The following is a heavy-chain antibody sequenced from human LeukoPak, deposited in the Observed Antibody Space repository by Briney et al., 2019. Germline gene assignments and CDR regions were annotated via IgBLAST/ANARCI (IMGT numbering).Heavy chain of an antibody. V-gene: IGHV4-39*02. CDR3: ARESAPEWYFDL. CDR2: IYYSGST. J-gene: IGHJ2*01. CDR1: GGSISSSSYY. Sequence: SETLSLTCTVSGGSISSSSYYWGWIRQPPGKGLEWIGSIYYSGSTYYNPSLKSRVTISVDTSKNQFSLKLSSVTAADTAVYYCARESAPEWYFDLWGRGTLVTVSS.